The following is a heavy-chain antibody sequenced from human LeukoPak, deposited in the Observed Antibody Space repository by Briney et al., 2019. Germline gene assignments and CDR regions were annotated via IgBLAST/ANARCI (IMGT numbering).Heavy chain of an antibody. J-gene: IGHJ6*03. CDR2: INTNTGNP. CDR1: GYTFTSYA. CDR3: ARYGSSFWYYYYMDV. D-gene: IGHD6-6*01. Sequence: ASVKVSCKASGYTFTSYAMNWVRQAPGQGLEWMGWINTNTGNPTYAQGFTGRFVFSLDTSVSTAYLQISSRKAEDTAVDYCARYGSSFWYYYYMDVWGKGTTVTVSS. V-gene: IGHV7-4-1*02.